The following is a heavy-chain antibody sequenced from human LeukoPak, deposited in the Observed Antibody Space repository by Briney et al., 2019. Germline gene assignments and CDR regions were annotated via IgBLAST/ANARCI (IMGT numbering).Heavy chain of an antibody. CDR1: GFTFSSYG. CDR2: ISYDGSNK. D-gene: IGHD6-13*01. V-gene: IGHV3-30*18. J-gene: IGHJ4*02. CDR3: AKDLAAAGRDDY. Sequence: GGSLRLSCAASGFTFSSYGMHWVRQAPGKGLEWVAVISYDGSNKYYADSVKGRFTISRDNSKNTLYLQMNSLRAVDTAVYYCAKDLAAAGRDDYWGQGTLVTVSS.